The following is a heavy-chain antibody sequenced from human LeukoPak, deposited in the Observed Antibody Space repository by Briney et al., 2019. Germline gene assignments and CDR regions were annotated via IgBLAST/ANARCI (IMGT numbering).Heavy chain of an antibody. CDR1: GFTFSSHW. V-gene: IGHV3-74*01. CDR3: ARGPANSGYGVDY. J-gene: IGHJ4*02. Sequence: PGGSLRLSCAASGFTFSSHWMHWVRQAPGRGLVWVSRINSDGGGTTYADSVKGRFTISRVNAKNTLFLQMNSLRAEDTAVYYCARGPANSGYGVDYWGQGTLVTVSS. D-gene: IGHD5-12*01. CDR2: INSDGGGT.